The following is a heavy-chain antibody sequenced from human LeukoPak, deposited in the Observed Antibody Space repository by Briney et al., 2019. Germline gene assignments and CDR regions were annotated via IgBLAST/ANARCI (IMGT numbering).Heavy chain of an antibody. CDR1: GGSISSYY. J-gene: IGHJ6*02. CDR2: IYYSGRT. Sequence: SETLSLTCTVSGGSISSYYWSWIRQPPGKGLEWIGYIYYSGRTYYNPSLKSRITISVDTSKNQFSLKLSSVTAADTAVYYCARDSCSGDSCYYYYGMDVWGQGTLVTVSS. CDR3: ARDSCSGDSCYYYYGMDV. D-gene: IGHD2-15*01. V-gene: IGHV4-30-4*08.